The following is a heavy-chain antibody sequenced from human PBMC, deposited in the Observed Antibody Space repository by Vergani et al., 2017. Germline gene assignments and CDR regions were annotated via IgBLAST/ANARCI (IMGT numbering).Heavy chain of an antibody. D-gene: IGHD2-2*01. V-gene: IGHV3-21*02. CDR3: ARDTNCSSTSCYFYYYYYGMDV. CDR2: ISGSSSYV. J-gene: IGHJ6*02. Sequence: EVQLVESGGGLVKPGGSLRLSCAASGFSFSSYSMNWVRQAPGKGLGWVASISGSSSYVFYRDSVEGRFTITRDNAKKSVYLQMNSLRAEDTAMYYCARDTNCSSTSCYFYYYYYGMDVWGQGTTVTVSS. CDR1: GFSFSSYS.